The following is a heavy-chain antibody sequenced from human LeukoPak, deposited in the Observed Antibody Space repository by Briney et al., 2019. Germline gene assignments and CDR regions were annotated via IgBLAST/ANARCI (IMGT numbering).Heavy chain of an antibody. V-gene: IGHV4-59*01. CDR2: IHYSGNT. Sequence: SETLSLTCTVSGGAISSYYWSWIRQPPGKGLEWIAYIHYSGNTDYSPSLKSRVTVSVDTSKNQFSLRLTSVTAADTAVYYCARSGTVTNFDYWGQGTLVSVSS. CDR1: GGAISSYY. D-gene: IGHD4-17*01. CDR3: ARSGTVTNFDY. J-gene: IGHJ4*02.